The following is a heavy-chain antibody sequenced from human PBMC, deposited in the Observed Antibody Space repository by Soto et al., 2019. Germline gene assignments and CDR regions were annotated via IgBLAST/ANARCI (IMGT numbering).Heavy chain of an antibody. V-gene: IGHV4-30-4*01. CDR3: AXVRVDYYDSSGYYLFDY. J-gene: IGHJ4*02. CDR1: GGSISSGDYY. Sequence: PSETLSLTCTVSGGSISSGDYYWSWIRQPPGKGLEWIGYIYYSGSTYYNPSLKSRVTISVDTSKNQFSLKLSSVTAADTAVYYCAXVRVDYYDSSGYYLFDYWGQGTLVTVSS. D-gene: IGHD3-22*01. CDR2: IYYSGST.